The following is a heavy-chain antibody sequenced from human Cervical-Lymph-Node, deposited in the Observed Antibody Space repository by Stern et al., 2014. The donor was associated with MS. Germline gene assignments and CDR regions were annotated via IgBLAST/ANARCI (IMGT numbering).Heavy chain of an antibody. CDR2: IYPGDSDT. V-gene: IGHV5-51*01. D-gene: IGHD3-10*01. CDR1: GYDFSTYW. Sequence: EVQLVQSGAEVKKPGESLRISCKASGYDFSTYWIGWVRQMPGKGLEWMGIIYPGDSDTRMSPSFQGQVTISADTSVSTAYLQWNTLRAADTAMYYCARCTTATFDFSLVYYKPDVFDIWGQGTMVTVPS. J-gene: IGHJ3*02. CDR3: ARCTTATFDFSLVYYKPDVFDI.